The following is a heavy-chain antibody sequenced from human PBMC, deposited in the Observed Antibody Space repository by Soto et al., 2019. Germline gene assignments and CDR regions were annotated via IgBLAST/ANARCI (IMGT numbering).Heavy chain of an antibody. V-gene: IGHV3-9*01. D-gene: IGHD3-3*01. CDR1: GFTFDDYA. CDR3: AKDIGFDFWSGYYTGGVNFDY. Sequence: EVQLVESGGGLVQPGRSLRLSCAASGFTFDDYAMHWVRQAPGKGLEGVSGISWNSGSIGYADSVKGRFTISRDNAKNSLYLQMNSLRAEDTALYYCAKDIGFDFWSGYYTGGVNFDYWGQGTLVTVSS. CDR2: ISWNSGSI. J-gene: IGHJ4*02.